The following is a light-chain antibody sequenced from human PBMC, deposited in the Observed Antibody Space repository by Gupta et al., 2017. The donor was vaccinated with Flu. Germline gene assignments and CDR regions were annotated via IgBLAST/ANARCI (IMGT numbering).Light chain of an antibody. CDR1: QNISSRY. CDR3: QQYGSSYP. V-gene: IGKV3-20*01. CDR2: GAS. J-gene: IGKJ4*01. Sequence: EIVLTQSPGTLSLSPGERATLSCRASQNISSRYLAWYQQKPGQAPRLLICGASSRATGIPDRFSGSGSGTDFTLTISRLEPEDFAVYFCQQYGSSYPFGGGTKVEIK.